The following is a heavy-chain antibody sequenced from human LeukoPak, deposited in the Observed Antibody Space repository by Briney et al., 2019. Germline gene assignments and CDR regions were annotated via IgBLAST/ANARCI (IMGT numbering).Heavy chain of an antibody. J-gene: IGHJ4*02. Sequence: GGSLRLSCAASGFTFSSYAMSWVRQAPGKGLEGVSAISGSGGSTYYADSVKGRFTISRDNSKNTLYLQMNSLRAEDTAVYYCAKDGSSSWSPYYFDYWGQGTLVTVSS. V-gene: IGHV3-23*01. D-gene: IGHD6-13*01. CDR2: ISGSGGST. CDR3: AKDGSSSWSPYYFDY. CDR1: GFTFSSYA.